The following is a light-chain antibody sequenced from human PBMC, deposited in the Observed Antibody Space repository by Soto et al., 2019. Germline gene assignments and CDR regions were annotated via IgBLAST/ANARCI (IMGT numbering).Light chain of an antibody. V-gene: IGLV2-14*03. Sequence: QLVLTQPASVSGSPGQSITISCTGTRSDIGAYNCVSWYQQHPGEVPKLLLYDVNVRPSGVSNRFSGSKSGNTASLTISGLQAEDEADYYCTSWSNSTNMIFGGGTKLTVL. CDR3: TSWSNSTNMI. J-gene: IGLJ2*01. CDR1: RSDIGAYNC. CDR2: DVN.